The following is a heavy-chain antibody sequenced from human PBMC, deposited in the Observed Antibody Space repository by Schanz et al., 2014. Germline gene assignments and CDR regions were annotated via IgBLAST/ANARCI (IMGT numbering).Heavy chain of an antibody. CDR3: ATASSPVREAGAGSAFHL. D-gene: IGHD6-13*01. V-gene: IGHV3-15*01. Sequence: VQLVESGGGVVQPGRSLRLSCAASTSIFNHAWMSWVRQAPGKGLEWLRRIKSKTDGETTDYAAPVKGRFSISRDDSQSTLYLQMNSLKIEDTAVYYCATASSPVREAGAGSAFHLWGQGTLVTVSP. CDR2: IKSKTDGETT. J-gene: IGHJ5*02. CDR1: TSIFNHAW.